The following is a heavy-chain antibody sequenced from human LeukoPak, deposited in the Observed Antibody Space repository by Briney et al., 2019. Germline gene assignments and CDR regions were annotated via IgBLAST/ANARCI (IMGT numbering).Heavy chain of an antibody. CDR3: ARLVAVAGTGWLDP. CDR1: GYGFTSYW. CDR2: IYPGDSDT. J-gene: IGHJ5*02. D-gene: IGHD6-19*01. Sequence: GESLKISCKGSGYGFTSYWIGWVRQMPGKGLEWMGIIYPGDSDTRYRPSFQGQVTISADKSINIAYLQWSSLKASDTAMYYCARLVAVAGTGWLDPWGQGTLVTVSS. V-gene: IGHV5-51*01.